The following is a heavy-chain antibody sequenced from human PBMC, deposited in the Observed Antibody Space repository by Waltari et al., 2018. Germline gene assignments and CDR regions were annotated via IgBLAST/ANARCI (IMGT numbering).Heavy chain of an antibody. CDR2: FDPEDGET. CDR1: GYPLTELS. D-gene: IGHD3-10*01. CDR3: AITMVRGVHPASYGMDV. Sequence: QVQLVQSGAEVKKPGASVKVSCKVSGYPLTELSMHWVRQAPGKGREWMGGFDPEDGETIYAQKFQGRVTMTEDTSTDTAYMELSSLRSEDTAVYYCAITMVRGVHPASYGMDVWGQGTTVTVSS. J-gene: IGHJ6*02. V-gene: IGHV1-24*01.